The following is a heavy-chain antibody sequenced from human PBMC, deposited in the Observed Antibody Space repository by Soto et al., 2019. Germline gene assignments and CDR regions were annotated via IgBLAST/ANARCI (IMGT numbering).Heavy chain of an antibody. CDR1: GYTFTSYD. CDR3: ARGRTWIQLWPGVDY. Sequence: QVQLVQSGAEVKKPGASVKVSCKASGYTFTSYDINWVRQATGQGLEWMGWMNPNRGNTGKAQKFQARLPMTRNTSISTAYMELSSLRSEDTAVYYCARGRTWIQLWPGVDYWGQGTLVTVSS. CDR2: MNPNRGNT. J-gene: IGHJ4*02. V-gene: IGHV1-8*01. D-gene: IGHD5-18*01.